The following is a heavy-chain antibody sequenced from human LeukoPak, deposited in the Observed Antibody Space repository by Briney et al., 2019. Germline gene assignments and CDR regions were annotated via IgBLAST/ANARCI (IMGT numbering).Heavy chain of an antibody. Sequence: SETLSLTCTVSGGSISSYYWSWIRQPPGKGLEWIVYIYYSGSTNYNPSLKSRVTISVDTSKNQFSLKLSSVTAADTAVYYCATSAAVPYYYYYGMDVWGQGTTVTVSS. CDR2: IYYSGST. V-gene: IGHV4-59*01. CDR3: ATSAAVPYYYYYGMDV. J-gene: IGHJ6*02. CDR1: GGSISSYY. D-gene: IGHD6-13*01.